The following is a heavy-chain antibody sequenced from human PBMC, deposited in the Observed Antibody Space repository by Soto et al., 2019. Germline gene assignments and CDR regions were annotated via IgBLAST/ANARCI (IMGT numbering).Heavy chain of an antibody. Sequence: EVQLLESGGGLVQPGGSLRLSCAASGFTFSTHAMIWVRQAPGKGLNWVSTVDVGGVSTYYTDSVKGRFTVSRDNSKNTVDLQLNTLRAEDTAIYFCARDSGPAGGGACDIWGQGTMVTVSS. CDR3: ARDSGPAGGGACDI. J-gene: IGHJ3*02. CDR2: VDVGGVST. D-gene: IGHD6-25*01. CDR1: GFTFSTHA. V-gene: IGHV3-23*01.